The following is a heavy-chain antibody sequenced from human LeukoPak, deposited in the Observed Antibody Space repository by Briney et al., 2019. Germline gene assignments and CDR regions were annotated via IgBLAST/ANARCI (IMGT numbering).Heavy chain of an antibody. J-gene: IGHJ5*02. CDR2: ISSSSSYI. D-gene: IGHD6-19*01. V-gene: IGHV3-21*01. Sequence: GGSLRLSCAASGFTFSSYGMNWVRQAPGKGLEWVSSISSSSSYIYYADSVKGRFTISRDNAKNSLYLQMNSLRAEDTAVYYCARASEQWLVRDLYNWFDPWGQGTLVTVSS. CDR3: ARASEQWLVRDLYNWFDP. CDR1: GFTFSSYG.